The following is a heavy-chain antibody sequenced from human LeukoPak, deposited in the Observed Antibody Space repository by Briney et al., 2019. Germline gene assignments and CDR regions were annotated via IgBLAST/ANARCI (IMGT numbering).Heavy chain of an antibody. Sequence: GGSLRLSCAASGFTFSRNWMSWVRQAPGKGPEWVAHIKEDGSEKYYVDSVKGRFTISRDNAKNSLYLQMNSLRAEDTAVYYCARSQAGAREYYFDYWGQGTLVTVSS. CDR1: GFTFSRNW. CDR3: ARSQAGAREYYFDY. V-gene: IGHV3-7*01. CDR2: IKEDGSEK. D-gene: IGHD1-26*01. J-gene: IGHJ4*02.